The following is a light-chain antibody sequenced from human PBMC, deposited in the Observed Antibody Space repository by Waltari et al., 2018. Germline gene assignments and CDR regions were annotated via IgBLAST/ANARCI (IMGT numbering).Light chain of an antibody. Sequence: DVVMTQTPLSLSVTHGQPASLPCESSQSLLHSDGKTYFYWYLQKPGQSPQFLIYEISNRFSGVPDRFSGSGSGTDFTLKISRVEAEDVGVYYCMQSLHLPRTFGQGTKVEIK. CDR2: EIS. J-gene: IGKJ1*01. CDR3: MQSLHLPRT. CDR1: QSLLHSDGKTY. V-gene: IGKV2D-29*02.